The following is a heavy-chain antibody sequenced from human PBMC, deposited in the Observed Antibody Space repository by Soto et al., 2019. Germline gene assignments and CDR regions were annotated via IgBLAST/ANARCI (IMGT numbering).Heavy chain of an antibody. V-gene: IGHV1-18*01. Sequence: ASVKVSCKASGYTFTSYGISWVRQAPGQGLEWMGWISAYNGNTNYAQKLQGRVTMTTDTSTSTAYMELRSLRSDDTAVYYCARNYDFWSGYYIRGAPASSYGMDVWGQGTRVTVSS. CDR2: ISAYNGNT. CDR1: GYTFTSYG. D-gene: IGHD3-3*01. J-gene: IGHJ6*02. CDR3: ARNYDFWSGYYIRGAPASSYGMDV.